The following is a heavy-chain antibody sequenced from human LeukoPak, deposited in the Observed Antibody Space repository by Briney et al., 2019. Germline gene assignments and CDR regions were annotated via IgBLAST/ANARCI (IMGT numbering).Heavy chain of an antibody. V-gene: IGHV3-33*01. CDR1: RFTFSDSA. D-gene: IGHD3-3*01. CDR2: IWRDGGEK. J-gene: IGHJ3*02. Sequence: GRSLRLSCTASRFTFSDSAMHWVRQAPGKGLEWVAVIWRDGGEKHYEDSVKGRFTISRDNAKNSLYLQMNSLRAEDTAVYYCARDPNYDFWSRAFDIWGQGTMVTVSS. CDR3: ARDPNYDFWSRAFDI.